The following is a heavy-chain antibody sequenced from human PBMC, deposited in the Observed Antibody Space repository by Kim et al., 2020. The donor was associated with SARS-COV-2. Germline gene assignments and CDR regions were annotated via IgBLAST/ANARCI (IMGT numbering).Heavy chain of an antibody. CDR3: AKGGPEILHYSMDV. D-gene: IGHD2-15*01. CDR1: GFTFSDYS. CDR2: INRRGNVI. J-gene: IGHJ6*02. Sequence: GGSLRLSCSASGFTFSDYSMGWVRQTPGKGLEWVSSINRRGNVIFYGDSVKGRFTISRDNSKNTLYLQMNSLRAEDTAIYHCAKGGPEILHYSMDVWGQGTTVTVSS. V-gene: IGHV3-23*05.